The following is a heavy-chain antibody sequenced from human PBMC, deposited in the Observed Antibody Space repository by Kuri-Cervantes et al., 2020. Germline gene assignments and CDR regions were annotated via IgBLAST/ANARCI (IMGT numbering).Heavy chain of an antibody. CDR3: ATSGSSSPPTWGYYYYGMDV. J-gene: IGHJ6*02. CDR2: ISSSGSTI. Sequence: GESLKISCAASGFTFSDYYMGWIRQAPEKGLEWVSYISSSGSTIYYADSVKGRFTISRDNSKNTLYLQMNSLRAEDTAVYYCATSGSSSPPTWGYYYYGMDVWGHGTTVTVSS. V-gene: IGHV3-11*04. CDR1: GFTFSDYY. D-gene: IGHD1-26*01.